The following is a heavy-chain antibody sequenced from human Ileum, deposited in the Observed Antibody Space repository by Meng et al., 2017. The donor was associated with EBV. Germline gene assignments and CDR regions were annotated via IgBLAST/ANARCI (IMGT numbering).Heavy chain of an antibody. V-gene: IGHV4-34*01. CDR3: ARGLLAGTMLNWSDY. Sequence: QVQLQQWGAGLLQPSXXXXLXXXVYGGSFSGYYWSWIRQPPGKGLEWIGEINHSGSTNYNPSPKSRVTISVDTSKNQFSLKLSSVTAADTAVYYCARGLLAGTMLNWSDYWGQGTLVTVSS. CDR2: INHSGST. CDR1: GGSFSGYY. J-gene: IGHJ4*02. D-gene: IGHD4/OR15-4a*01.